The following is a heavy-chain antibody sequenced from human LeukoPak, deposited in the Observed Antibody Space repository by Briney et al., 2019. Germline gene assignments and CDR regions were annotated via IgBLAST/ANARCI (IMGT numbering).Heavy chain of an antibody. D-gene: IGHD3-10*01. CDR3: ARDQTYSGSGIYTYFDY. CDR2: IIPIFGTA. CDR1: GGTFSSYA. J-gene: IGHJ4*02. Sequence: SVKVSCKASGGTFSSYAISWVRQAPGQGLEWMGGIIPIFGTANYAQKFQGRVTITADESTSTAYIELSSLRSEDTAVYYCARDQTYSGSGIYTYFDYWGQGILVTVSS. V-gene: IGHV1-69*13.